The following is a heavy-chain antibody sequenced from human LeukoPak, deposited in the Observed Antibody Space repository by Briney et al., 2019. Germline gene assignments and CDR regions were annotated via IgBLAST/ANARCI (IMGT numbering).Heavy chain of an antibody. Sequence: ASVKVSCKASGYTFTINHIHWVRQAPGQGLEWMGVINPSGDSTTYAQNFQGRVTMTRDTSTSTVYMELRSLRSEDTAIYYCATIRTGANWYDPWGQGTLVTVSS. CDR1: GYTFTINH. J-gene: IGHJ5*02. V-gene: IGHV1-46*01. CDR3: ATIRTGANWYDP. D-gene: IGHD1-1*01. CDR2: INPSGDST.